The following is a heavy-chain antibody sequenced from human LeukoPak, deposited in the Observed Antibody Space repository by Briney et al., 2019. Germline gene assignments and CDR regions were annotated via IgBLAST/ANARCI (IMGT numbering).Heavy chain of an antibody. D-gene: IGHD3-16*01. Sequence: SVKVSCKASGGTFSSYAISWVRQAPGQELEWMGGIIPIFGTANYAQKFQGRVTITTDESTSTAYMELSSLRSEDTAVYYCARSYGPHYYYYMDVWGKGTTVTVSS. J-gene: IGHJ6*03. CDR3: ARSYGPHYYYYMDV. V-gene: IGHV1-69*05. CDR2: IIPIFGTA. CDR1: GGTFSSYA.